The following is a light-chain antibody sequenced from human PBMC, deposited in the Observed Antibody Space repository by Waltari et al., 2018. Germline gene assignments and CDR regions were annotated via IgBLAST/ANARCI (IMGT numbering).Light chain of an antibody. J-gene: IGKJ1*01. Sequence: DIVLNQSPDSLAVSLGERAPLTCTSSPRVLNRTKNKNDLAWYPHKPGQPPKLLLYWASTRESGVPDRVGGSGSGTDFTLTISSVQAEDVAVYYCQHYYTIPWAFGQVTKVEI. CDR1: PRVLNRTKNKND. CDR2: WAS. CDR3: QHYYTIPWA. V-gene: IGKV4-1*01.